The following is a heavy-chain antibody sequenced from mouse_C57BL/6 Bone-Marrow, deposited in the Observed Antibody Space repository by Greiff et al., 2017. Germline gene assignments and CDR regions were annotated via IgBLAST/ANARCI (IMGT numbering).Heavy chain of an antibody. V-gene: IGHV1-85*01. D-gene: IGHD1-1*01. CDR3: AIDYGSSDWDFDV. J-gene: IGHJ1*03. CDR1: GYTFTSYD. CDR2: IYPRDGST. Sequence: QVQLKESGPELVKPGASVKLSCKASGYTFTSYDINWVKQRPGQGLEWIGWIYPRDGSTKYNEKFKGKATLTVDTSSRPAYMERHSLTAEDAAVYFCAIDYGSSDWDFDVWVTGTTVTVSS.